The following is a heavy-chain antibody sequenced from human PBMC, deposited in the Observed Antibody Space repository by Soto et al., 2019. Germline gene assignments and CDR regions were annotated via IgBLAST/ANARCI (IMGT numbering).Heavy chain of an antibody. CDR1: GFTFSSYA. CDR2: ISGSGGST. CDR3: VKVVYCSSTSCYAGYYMDV. J-gene: IGHJ6*03. V-gene: IGHV3-23*01. D-gene: IGHD2-2*01. Sequence: PGGSLRLSCAASGFTFSSYAMSWVRQAPGKGLEWVSAISGSGGSTYYADSVKGRFTISRDNSKNTLYLQMNSLRAEDTAVYFCVKVVYCSSTSCYAGYYMDVWGKGTTVTVSS.